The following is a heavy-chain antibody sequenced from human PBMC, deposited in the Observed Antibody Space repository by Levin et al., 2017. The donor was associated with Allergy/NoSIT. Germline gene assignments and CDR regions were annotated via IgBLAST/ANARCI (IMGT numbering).Heavy chain of an antibody. CDR3: ARLAGYSRGWYLPY. Sequence: SETLSLTCAVSGGSLSGYYWTWIRQPPGKGLEWIGEINHSGSASYNPSLRSRVTMSVDTSKNQFSLNLISVTAADPAVYYCARLAGYSRGWYLPYWGQGTLVTVSS. D-gene: IGHD6-19*01. CDR1: GGSLSGYY. CDR2: INHSGSA. J-gene: IGHJ4*02. V-gene: IGHV4-34*01.